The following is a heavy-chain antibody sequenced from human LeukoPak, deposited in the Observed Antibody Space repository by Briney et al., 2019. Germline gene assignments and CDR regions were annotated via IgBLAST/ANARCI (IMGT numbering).Heavy chain of an antibody. CDR1: GGSISSYS. V-gene: IGHV4-59*08. CDR3: ARLVGVATSNNWFDP. J-gene: IGHJ5*02. CDR2: IYYSGST. Sequence: SETLSLTCPVSGGSISSYSWSWIRQPPGKGLEWIGYIYYSGSTNYNPSLKSRVTISVDTSKNQFSLKLSSVTAADTAVYYCARLVGVATSNNWFDPWGQGTLVAVSS. D-gene: IGHD5-12*01.